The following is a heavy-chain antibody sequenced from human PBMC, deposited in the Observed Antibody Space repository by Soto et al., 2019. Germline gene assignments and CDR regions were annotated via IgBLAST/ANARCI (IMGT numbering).Heavy chain of an antibody. V-gene: IGHV4-31*03. J-gene: IGHJ6*02. D-gene: IGHD6-19*01. CDR1: GESINTGGYY. CDR2: IHDSGST. CDR3: ARGRGTGWWGDV. Sequence: SETLSLTCTVSGESINTGGYYWSWLRQHPGKGLEWIGYIHDSGSTYYNPSLKSRVTISADTSKNQFSLKLTSVTAADTAVYYCARGRGTGWWGDVWGQGTTVTVSS.